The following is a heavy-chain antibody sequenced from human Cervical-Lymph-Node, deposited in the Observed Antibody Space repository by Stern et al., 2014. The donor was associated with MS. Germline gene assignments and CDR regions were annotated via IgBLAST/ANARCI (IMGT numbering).Heavy chain of an antibody. J-gene: IGHJ4*02. V-gene: IGHV1-69*01. CDR3: ARDLSGIGYYDY. CDR1: GGTFTTYA. CDR2: IIPMSGTA. Sequence: VQLVESGAEVKKPGSPVRVSCKASGGTFTTYAISWVRQAPGQGLEWMGGIIPMSGTAKYAQKFQGRVTITADASTTTAYMELSSLKFDDTAVYYCARDLSGIGYYDYWGQGTLVAVSS. D-gene: IGHD3-22*01.